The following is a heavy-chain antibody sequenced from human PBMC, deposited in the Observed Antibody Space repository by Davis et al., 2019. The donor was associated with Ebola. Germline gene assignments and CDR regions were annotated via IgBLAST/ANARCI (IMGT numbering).Heavy chain of an antibody. CDR1: VITFSSYA. Sequence: PGGSLRLSCTDSVITFSSYAMTWVRQAPGKGLEWVSYISSSSSTIYYADSVKGRFTISRDNAKNSLYLQMNSLRDEDTAVYYCARDRTNYYYYGMDVWGKGTTVTVSS. CDR2: ISSSSSTI. J-gene: IGHJ6*04. CDR3: ARDRTNYYYYGMDV. V-gene: IGHV3-48*02. D-gene: IGHD1-14*01.